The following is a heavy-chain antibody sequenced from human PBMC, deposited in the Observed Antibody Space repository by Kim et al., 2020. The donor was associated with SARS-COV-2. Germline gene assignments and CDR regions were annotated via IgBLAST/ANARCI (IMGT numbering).Heavy chain of an antibody. CDR2: IGTAGDT. CDR1: GFTFSSYD. CDR3: ARVRRDGYNSPRKEVGLDY. D-gene: IGHD5-12*01. Sequence: GGSLRLSCAASGFTFSSYDMHWVRQATGKGLEWVSAIGTAGDTYYPGSVKGRFTISRENAKNSLYLQMNSLRAGDTAVYYCARVRRDGYNSPRKEVGLDYWGQGTLVTVSS. J-gene: IGHJ4*02. V-gene: IGHV3-13*04.